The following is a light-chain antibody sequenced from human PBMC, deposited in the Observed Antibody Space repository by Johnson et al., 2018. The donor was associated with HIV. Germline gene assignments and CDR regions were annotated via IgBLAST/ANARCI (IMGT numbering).Light chain of an antibody. CDR3: GTWDNSLSGFYV. CDR2: DNN. V-gene: IGLV1-51*01. Sequence: QSVLTQPPSVSAAPGQKVTISCSGSSSNIGNSYVSWYQQLPGTAPKLLIYDNNKRPSGIPDRFSGSKSGTSATLGITGLQTGDESDYYCGTWDNSLSGFYVFGTGTKVAVL. J-gene: IGLJ1*01. CDR1: SSNIGNSY.